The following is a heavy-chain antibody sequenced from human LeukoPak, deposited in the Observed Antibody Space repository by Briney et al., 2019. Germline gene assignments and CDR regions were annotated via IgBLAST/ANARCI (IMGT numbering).Heavy chain of an antibody. D-gene: IGHD3-22*01. J-gene: IGHJ4*02. Sequence: PGGSLRLSCAASGFTFSGYAMHWVRQAPGKGLEWVSSISSTGTTTYHADAVKGRFTISRDNSKNTLYLQMNSLRAEDTAVYFCATGGDYYDSNGYHFIDYWGQGTLVTVSS. CDR3: ATGGDYYDSNGYHFIDY. CDR2: ISSTGTTT. V-gene: IGHV3-23*01. CDR1: GFTFSGYA.